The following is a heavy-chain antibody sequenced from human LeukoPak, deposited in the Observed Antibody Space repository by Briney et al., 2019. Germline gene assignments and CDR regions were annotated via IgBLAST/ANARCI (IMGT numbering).Heavy chain of an antibody. CDR1: GGPFSGYY. J-gene: IGHJ4*02. Sequence: SETLSLTCAVYGGPFSGYYWSWIRQPPGKGLEWIGEINHSGSTNYNPSLKSRVTISVDTSKNQFSLKLSSVTVADTAVYYCAREKTYYDILTGYYIPYYFDYWGQGTLVTVSS. CDR3: AREKTYYDILTGYYIPYYFDY. CDR2: INHSGST. V-gene: IGHV4-34*01. D-gene: IGHD3-9*01.